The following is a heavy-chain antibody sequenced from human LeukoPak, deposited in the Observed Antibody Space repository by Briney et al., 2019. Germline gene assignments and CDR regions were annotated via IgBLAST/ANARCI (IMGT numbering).Heavy chain of an antibody. CDR2: LNQDGSER. J-gene: IGHJ4*02. V-gene: IGHV3-7*02. D-gene: IGHD3-10*01. CDR3: AKCGTGSNFDY. CDR1: GFTFTSYW. Sequence: GGSLRLSCVASGFTFTSYWMSWVRQTPGKGLEWVAHLNQDGSERYYVDSVKGRFTISKENVKNSLYLQMNSLRAEDTAVYYCAKCGTGSNFDYWGQGMLVTVSS.